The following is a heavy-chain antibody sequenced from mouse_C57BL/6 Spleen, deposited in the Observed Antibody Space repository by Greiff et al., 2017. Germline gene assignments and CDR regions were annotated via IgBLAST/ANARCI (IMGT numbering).Heavy chain of an antibody. CDR3: ARSPLFTTGVDYAMDY. CDR1: GYTFTSYW. D-gene: IGHD1-1*01. J-gene: IGHJ4*01. Sequence: QVHVKQPGAELVKPGASVKMSCKASGYTFTSYWITWVKQRPGQGLEWIGDIYPGSGSTNYNEKFKSKATLTVDTSSSTAYMPLSSLTSEDSAVYYCARSPLFTTGVDYAMDYWGQGTSVTVSS. CDR2: IYPGSGST. V-gene: IGHV1-55*01.